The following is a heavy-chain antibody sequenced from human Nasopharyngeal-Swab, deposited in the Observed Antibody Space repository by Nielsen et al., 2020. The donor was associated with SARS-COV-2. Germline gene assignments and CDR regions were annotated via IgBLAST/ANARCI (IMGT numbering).Heavy chain of an antibody. J-gene: IGHJ4*02. CDR3: AREWSAVQFDY. D-gene: IGHD2-8*01. CDR2: IRYDGFNQ. Sequence: GESLKISCAASGFTFSSYGMHWVRQAPGEGLEWVAFIRYDGFNQHYVDSVKGRFTISRDSFKNTLYLQLNSLRAEDTAVYYCAREWSAVQFDYWGQGTLVTVSS. CDR1: GFTFSSYG. V-gene: IGHV3-30*02.